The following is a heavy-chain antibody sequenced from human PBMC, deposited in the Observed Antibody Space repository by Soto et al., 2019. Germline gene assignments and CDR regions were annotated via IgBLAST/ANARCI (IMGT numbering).Heavy chain of an antibody. D-gene: IGHD3-10*01. J-gene: IGHJ3*02. Sequence: SQTLSLPCAISGDSVSSNSAAWNWIRQSPSRGLEWLGRTYYRSKWYNDYAVSVKSRITINPDTSKNQFSLQLNSVTPEDTAVYYCARESPPTYYYGSGSYYKNAFDIWGQGTMVTVSS. CDR2: TYYRSKWYN. CDR1: GDSVSSNSAA. CDR3: ARESPPTYYYGSGSYYKNAFDI. V-gene: IGHV6-1*01.